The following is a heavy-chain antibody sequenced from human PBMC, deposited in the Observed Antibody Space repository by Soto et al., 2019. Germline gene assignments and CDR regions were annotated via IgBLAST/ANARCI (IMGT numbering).Heavy chain of an antibody. CDR2: IYNDGTYS. D-gene: IGHD4-17*01. Sequence: PGGSLRLSCAASGFIFKMYWMHWVRQSPGKGLVWISRIYNDGTYSDYADSVRGRFTISRDNSKNTLYLQMNSLRAEDTAVYYCAKEYSDYYYYYGMDVWGQGTTVTVSS. V-gene: IGHV3-74*01. J-gene: IGHJ6*02. CDR3: AKEYSDYYYYYGMDV. CDR1: GFIFKMYW.